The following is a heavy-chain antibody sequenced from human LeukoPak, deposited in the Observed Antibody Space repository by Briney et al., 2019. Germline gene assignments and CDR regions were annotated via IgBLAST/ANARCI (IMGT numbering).Heavy chain of an antibody. D-gene: IGHD4-23*01. CDR3: ARDTPGYGGDDFDY. J-gene: IGHJ4*02. CDR2: IQAGGDEK. Sequence: GGSLRLSCAASGFTFSTYGMHWVRQAPGKGLEWMTFIQAGGDEKYYAESVKGRFTVSRDNSKNTLYLQMNSLRAEDTAVYYCARDTPGYGGDDFDYWGQGALVTVSS. V-gene: IGHV3-30*02. CDR1: GFTFSTYG.